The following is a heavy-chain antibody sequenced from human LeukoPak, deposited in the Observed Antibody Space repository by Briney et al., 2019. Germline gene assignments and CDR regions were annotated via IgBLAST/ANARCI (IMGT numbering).Heavy chain of an antibody. V-gene: IGHV4-34*01. J-gene: IGHJ6*02. CDR3: ARGATMDGMDV. Sequence: SETLSLTCAVYGGSFSGYYWSWIRQHPGKGLEWIGEINHSGSTNYNPSLKSRVTISVDTSKNQFSLKLSSVTAADTAVYYCARGATMDGMDVWGQGTTVTVSS. D-gene: IGHD3-3*01. CDR2: INHSGST. CDR1: GGSFSGYY.